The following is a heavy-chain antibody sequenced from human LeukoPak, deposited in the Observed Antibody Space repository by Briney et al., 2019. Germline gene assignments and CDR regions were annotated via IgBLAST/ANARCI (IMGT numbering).Heavy chain of an antibody. CDR2: ISSSSTI. Sequence: GSLRLSCAASGFTFSSYSMNWVRQAPGKGLEWVSYISSSSTIYYADSVKGRFTISRDNAKNSLYLQMNSLRAEDTAVYYCARDRAAAGYYYYMDVWGKGTTVTVSS. V-gene: IGHV3-48*01. J-gene: IGHJ6*03. CDR1: GFTFSSYS. D-gene: IGHD6-13*01. CDR3: ARDRAAAGYYYYMDV.